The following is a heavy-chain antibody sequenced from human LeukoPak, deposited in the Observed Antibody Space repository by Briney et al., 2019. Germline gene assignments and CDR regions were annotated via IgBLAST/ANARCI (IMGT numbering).Heavy chain of an antibody. Sequence: ASVKVSCKASGYTFTDYYIYWVRQAPGQGPEWMGWINPNSGDTGYAQKFQGRVTMTRDTSVSTVYMELSRLRSDDTAIYYCARRSDWYYFDYWGQGTLVTPSS. D-gene: IGHD3-9*01. CDR3: ARRSDWYYFDY. CDR2: INPNSGDT. V-gene: IGHV1-2*02. CDR1: GYTFTDYY. J-gene: IGHJ4*02.